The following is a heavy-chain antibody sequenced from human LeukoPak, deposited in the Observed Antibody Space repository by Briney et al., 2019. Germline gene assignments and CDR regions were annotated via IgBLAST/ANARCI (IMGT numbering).Heavy chain of an antibody. CDR2: IYYSGST. CDR1: GGSISSYY. CDR3: ARGNRFDY. J-gene: IGHJ5*01. V-gene: IGHV4-59*01. Sequence: SEPLSLTCTVSGGSISSYYWSWIRQPPGKGLEWIGYIYYSGSTNYNPSLKSRVTISVDTSKNQFSLKLSSVTAADTAVYYCARGNRFDYWGQGTLVTVSS.